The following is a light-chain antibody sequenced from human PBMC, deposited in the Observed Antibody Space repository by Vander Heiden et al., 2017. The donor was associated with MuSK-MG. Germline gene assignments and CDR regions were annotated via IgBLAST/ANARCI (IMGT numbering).Light chain of an antibody. V-gene: IGKV1-5*03. Sequence: DIQMTQSPSTLSASVGDRVTITCRASQSISDWLAWDQQKAGKAPKLLIYKASNLESGVQSRFSGSGSGTEFTLTISSLQTDDFATYHFQQHNTWTFGQGTKVEIK. CDR1: QSISDW. J-gene: IGKJ1*01. CDR3: QQHNTWT. CDR2: KAS.